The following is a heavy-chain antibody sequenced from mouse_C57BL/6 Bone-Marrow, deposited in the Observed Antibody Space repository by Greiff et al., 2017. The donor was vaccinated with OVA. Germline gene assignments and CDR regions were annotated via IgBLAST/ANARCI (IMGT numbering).Heavy chain of an antibody. CDR3: ARGGKGYAMDY. J-gene: IGHJ4*01. CDR1: GYTFTSYW. V-gene: IGHV1-61*01. CDR2: IYPSDSEN. Sequence: QVQLQQPGAELVRPGSSVKLSCKASGYTFTSYWMDWVKQRPGQGLEWIGTIYPSDSENHYNQKFKDKTTLTVDTFSSTAYMQLSILTSEDSAVDYCARGGKGYAMDYWGQGTSVTVSS.